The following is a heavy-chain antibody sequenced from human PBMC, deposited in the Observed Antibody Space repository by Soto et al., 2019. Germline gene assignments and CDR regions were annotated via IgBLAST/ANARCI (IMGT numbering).Heavy chain of an antibody. Sequence: SETLSLTCTISGGSINSVDYYWSWIRQPPGKGLEWIGSIYYSGATYYNPSLKSRVSISVDTSKNQFSLKLSSVTAADTAVYYCARRGSGSLGWFDPWGQGTLVTVSS. D-gene: IGHD3-10*01. CDR2: IYYSGAT. CDR1: GGSINSVDYY. J-gene: IGHJ5*02. CDR3: ARRGSGSLGWFDP. V-gene: IGHV4-30-4*01.